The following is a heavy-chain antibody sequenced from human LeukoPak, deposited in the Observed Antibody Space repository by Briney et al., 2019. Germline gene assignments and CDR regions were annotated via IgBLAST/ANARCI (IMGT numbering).Heavy chain of an antibody. CDR1: GFTFSSYW. J-gene: IGHJ4*02. V-gene: IGHV3-74*01. CDR2: ISGDGSST. CDR3: ARALFSGLDFDY. D-gene: IGHD6-19*01. Sequence: GGSLRLSCAASGFTFSSYWMHWVRQAPGKGLVWVSRISGDGSSTTYADSVKGRFTISRDNTKNSLYLQMNSLRAEDTAVYYCARALFSGLDFDYWGQGTLVTVSS.